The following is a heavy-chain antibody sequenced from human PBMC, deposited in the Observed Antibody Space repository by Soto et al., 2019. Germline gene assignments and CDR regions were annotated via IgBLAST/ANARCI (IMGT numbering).Heavy chain of an antibody. J-gene: IGHJ3*02. D-gene: IGHD3-22*01. CDR2: IWYDGSNK. V-gene: IGHV3-33*01. CDR1: VFTFRSYG. Sequence: PGGSLSLSCAAAVFTFRSYGMQLVRQAPGRGRALLAVIWYDGSNKCYADSVKGRFTISRDNSKNTLYLQMNSLRAEDTAVYYCARESNTYYYDSSGYGAFDIWGQGTMVTVSS. CDR3: ARESNTYYYDSSGYGAFDI.